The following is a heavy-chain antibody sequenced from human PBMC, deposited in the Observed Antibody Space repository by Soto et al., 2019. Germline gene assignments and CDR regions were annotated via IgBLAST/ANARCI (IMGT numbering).Heavy chain of an antibody. Sequence: GGSLSLSCAASGFTFSDYYMSWIRQAPGKGLEWLSYISGSSDNTNYADSVKGRFTISRENAKKSLYLEMNSLRAEDTAVYYCATITMMTWGQGTLVTVSS. CDR2: ISGSSDNT. CDR3: ATITMMT. V-gene: IGHV3-11*06. D-gene: IGHD3-22*01. J-gene: IGHJ5*02. CDR1: GFTFSDYY.